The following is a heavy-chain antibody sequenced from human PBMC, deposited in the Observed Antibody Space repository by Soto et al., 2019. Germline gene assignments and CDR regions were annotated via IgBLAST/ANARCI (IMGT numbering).Heavy chain of an antibody. CDR2: IYHSGST. D-gene: IGHD5-12*01. CDR3: AAGGGLPRYY. V-gene: IGHV4-30-2*01. J-gene: IGHJ4*02. CDR1: GGSISSGGYS. Sequence: QLQLQESGSGLVKPSQTLSLTCAVSGGSISSGGYSWSWIRQPPGKGLEWIGYIYHSGSTYYNPSLKSRAXIXXDRSKNQFALKLSSVTAADTAVYSCAAGGGLPRYYWGQGTLVTVSS.